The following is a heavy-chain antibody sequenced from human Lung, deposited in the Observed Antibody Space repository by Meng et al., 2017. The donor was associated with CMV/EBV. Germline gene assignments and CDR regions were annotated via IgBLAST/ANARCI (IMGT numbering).Heavy chain of an antibody. D-gene: IGHD6-19*01. Sequence: LHGSGPGLGMPSGTLSLTCAVSGGSISSSNWWSWVRQPPGKGLEWIGEIYHSGSTNYNPSLKSRVTISVDKSKNQFSLKLSSVTAADTAVYYCASFPPPGKQWLVTDYWGQGTLVTVSS. CDR2: IYHSGST. V-gene: IGHV4-4*02. CDR3: ASFPPPGKQWLVTDY. J-gene: IGHJ4*02. CDR1: GGSISSSNW.